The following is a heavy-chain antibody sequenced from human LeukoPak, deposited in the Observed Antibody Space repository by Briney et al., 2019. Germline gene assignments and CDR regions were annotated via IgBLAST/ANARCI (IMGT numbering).Heavy chain of an antibody. Sequence: ASVKVSCKASGYTFTSYGISWVRQAPGQGLEWMGWISAYNGNTNYAQKLQGRVTMTTDTSTSTAYMELRSLRSDDTAVYYCARVDSSRDVYNFCFDYWGQGTLITISS. V-gene: IGHV1-18*01. CDR3: ARVDSSRDVYNFCFDY. CDR2: ISAYNGNT. J-gene: IGHJ4*02. CDR1: GYTFTSYG. D-gene: IGHD5-24*01.